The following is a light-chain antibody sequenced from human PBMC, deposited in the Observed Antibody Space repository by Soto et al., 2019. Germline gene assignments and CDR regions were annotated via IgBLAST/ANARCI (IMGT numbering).Light chain of an antibody. V-gene: IGLV2-14*01. CDR1: SSDVGGYNY. Sequence: QSALTQPASVSGSPGQSITISCTGTSSDVGGYNYVSWYQQHPGKAPKLMIYDVSNRPSGVSNRFSGSKSGNTASLTISGLQAEDEADYYCSSYTGSGGVFGTGTKLTVL. CDR3: SSYTGSGGV. CDR2: DVS. J-gene: IGLJ1*01.